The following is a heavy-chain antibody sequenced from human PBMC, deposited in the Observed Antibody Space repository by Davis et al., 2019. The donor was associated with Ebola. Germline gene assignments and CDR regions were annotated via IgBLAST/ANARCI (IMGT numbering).Heavy chain of an antibody. V-gene: IGHV1-2*02. CDR3: ARAHNYAGMDV. J-gene: IGHJ6*02. CDR1: GYTFTGSY. Sequence: ASVKASCKASGYTFTGSYMHWVRQAPGQGLEWMGWIDPNSADSNSAQKFRGRVTLTRDTSINTAYMELSSLRSDDTALYYCARAHNYAGMDVWGQGTTVTVSS. CDR2: IDPNSADS.